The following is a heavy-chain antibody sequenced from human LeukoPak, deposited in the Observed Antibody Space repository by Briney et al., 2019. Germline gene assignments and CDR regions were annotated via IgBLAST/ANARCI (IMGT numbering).Heavy chain of an antibody. CDR2: INPNSGGT. CDR3: GRANVDYGDYGDAFDI. V-gene: IGHV1-2*02. CDR1: VYTFTGYY. J-gene: IGHJ3*02. D-gene: IGHD4-17*01. Sequence: ASVNVSCKASVYTFTGYYMHWVRQAPGQGLEWMGWINPNSGGTNYAQKFQGRVTMTRDTSISTAYMELSRLRSDDTAVYYCGRANVDYGDYGDAFDIWGQGTMVTVSS.